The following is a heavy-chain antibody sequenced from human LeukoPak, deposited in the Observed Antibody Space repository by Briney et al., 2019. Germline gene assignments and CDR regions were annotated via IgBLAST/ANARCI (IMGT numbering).Heavy chain of an antibody. CDR3: ARERGSNSPFDY. D-gene: IGHD2/OR15-2a*01. J-gene: IGHJ4*02. CDR1: GYTFTNYP. CDR2: INAGDGNT. Sequence: GASVTVSCTPSGYTFTNYPIHWVRQAPGQGLEWMGWINAGDGNTKNSQKFQGRVTITRDTSARTVDMELDSLTSEDTAVYYCARERGSNSPFDYWGQGTLVTVSS. V-gene: IGHV1-3*01.